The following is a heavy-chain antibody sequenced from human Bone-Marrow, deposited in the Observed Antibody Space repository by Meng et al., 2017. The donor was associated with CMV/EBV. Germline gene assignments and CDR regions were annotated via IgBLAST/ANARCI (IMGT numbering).Heavy chain of an antibody. V-gene: IGHV3-30*02. CDR2: IENDGSNK. J-gene: IGHJ4*02. CDR3: AKTLRGSALFGY. Sequence: GSLRLSCAGSGFTFSRYAMDWVRQGPGKGLEWVTFIENDGSNKYYADSVKGRFTISRDNSKNTLYLQMNSLRAEDTAVYYCAKTLRGSALFGYWGQGIRVTVSS. CDR1: GFTFSRYA.